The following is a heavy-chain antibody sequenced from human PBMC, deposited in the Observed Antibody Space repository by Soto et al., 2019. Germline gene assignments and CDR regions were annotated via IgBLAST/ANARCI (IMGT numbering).Heavy chain of an antibody. D-gene: IGHD2-15*01. V-gene: IGHV1-8*01. CDR1: GYTFTSYD. CDR3: ARICSGGSCSLWYYYGMDV. CDR2: MNPNSGNT. Sequence: ASVKVSCKASGYTFTSYDINWVRQATGQGLEWMGWMNPNSGNTGYAQKFQGRVTMTRNTSISTAYMELSSLRSEDTAVYYCARICSGGSCSLWYYYGMDVWGQGTTVTV. J-gene: IGHJ6*02.